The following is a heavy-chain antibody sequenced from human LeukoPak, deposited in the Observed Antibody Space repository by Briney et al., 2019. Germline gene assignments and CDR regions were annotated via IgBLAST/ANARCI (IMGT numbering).Heavy chain of an antibody. J-gene: IGHJ6*02. CDR3: AAGLEAATNMLDYYYYGMDV. CDR1: GFTFSSYA. Sequence: SVKVSCKASGFTFSSYAMQWVRQARGQRLEWIGWIVVGSGNTNYAQKFQERVTITRDMSTSTAYMELSSLRSEDTAVYYCAAGLEAATNMLDYYYYGMDVWGEGTTVTVSS. V-gene: IGHV1-58*02. D-gene: IGHD5-24*01. CDR2: IVVGSGNT.